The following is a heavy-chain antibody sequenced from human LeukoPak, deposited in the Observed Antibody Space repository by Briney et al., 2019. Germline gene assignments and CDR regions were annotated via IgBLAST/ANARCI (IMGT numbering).Heavy chain of an antibody. CDR3: ASRTERGYTYGYLDF. J-gene: IGHJ4*02. CDR1: GFTVSSTY. V-gene: IGHV3-53*01. CDR2: IYSGGTT. Sequence: GGSLRLSCAASGFTVSSTYMSWVRQAPGKGLEWVSLIYSGGTTYYADSVKGRFTISRDNSKNTLYLQMNSLRAEDTAVYYCASRTERGYTYGYLDFWGQGTLVTVSS. D-gene: IGHD5-18*01.